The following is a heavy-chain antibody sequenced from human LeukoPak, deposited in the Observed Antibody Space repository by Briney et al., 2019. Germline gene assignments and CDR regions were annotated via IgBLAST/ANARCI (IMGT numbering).Heavy chain of an antibody. J-gene: IGHJ4*02. Sequence: ASVKVSCKASGYTFTGYYMHWVRQAPGQGLEWMGWISPYNGNTNYAQKLQGRVTMTTDTSTSTAYMELRSLRSDDTAVYYCARDGTMAPHDFDYWGQGTLVTVSS. V-gene: IGHV1-18*04. CDR3: ARDGTMAPHDFDY. CDR2: ISPYNGNT. D-gene: IGHD4/OR15-4a*01. CDR1: GYTFTGYY.